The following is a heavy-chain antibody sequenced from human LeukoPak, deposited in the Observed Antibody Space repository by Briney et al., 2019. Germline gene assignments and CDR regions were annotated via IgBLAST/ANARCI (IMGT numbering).Heavy chain of an antibody. J-gene: IGHJ4*02. CDR3: AKDRFITMVRGVPDY. Sequence: GRSLRLSCAASGFTFSSYGMHWVRQAPGKGLEWVAVISYDGSNKYYADSVKGRFTISRDNSKNTLYLQMNSLRAEDTAAYYCAKDRFITMVRGVPDYWGQGTLVTVSS. CDR2: ISYDGSNK. D-gene: IGHD3-10*01. V-gene: IGHV3-30*18. CDR1: GFTFSSYG.